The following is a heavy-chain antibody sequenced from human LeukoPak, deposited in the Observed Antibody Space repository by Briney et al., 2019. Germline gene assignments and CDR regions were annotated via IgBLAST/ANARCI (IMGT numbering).Heavy chain of an antibody. J-gene: IGHJ4*02. Sequence: GGSLRLSCAASGFTFSSYGMHWVRQAPGKGLEWVAVISYDGSNKYYADFVKGRFTISRDNSKNTLYLQMNSLRAEDTAVYYCAKADNTNYYDSTGLDYWGQGTLVTVSS. CDR1: GFTFSSYG. D-gene: IGHD3-22*01. V-gene: IGHV3-30*18. CDR2: ISYDGSNK. CDR3: AKADNTNYYDSTGLDY.